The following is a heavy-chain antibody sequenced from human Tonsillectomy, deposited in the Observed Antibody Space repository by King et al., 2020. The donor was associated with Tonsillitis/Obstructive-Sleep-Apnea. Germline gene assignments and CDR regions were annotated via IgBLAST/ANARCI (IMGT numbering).Heavy chain of an antibody. V-gene: IGHV3-48*03. CDR1: GFTFSSYE. J-gene: IGHJ5*02. D-gene: IGHD3-16*01. CDR2: ISSSGSTI. Sequence: DVQLVESGGGSVQPGGSLRLSCAASGFTFSSYEFNWVRQAPGKGLEWLSYISSSGSTIYYADSVKGRFTISRDNAKNSLYLQMNSLRAEDTAVYYCAREGLYDYSPWGQGTLVTVPS. CDR3: AREGLYDYSP.